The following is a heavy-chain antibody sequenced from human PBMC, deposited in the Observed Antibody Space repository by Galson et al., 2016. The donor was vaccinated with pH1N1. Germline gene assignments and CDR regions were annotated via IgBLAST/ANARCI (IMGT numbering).Heavy chain of an antibody. J-gene: IGHJ5*02. D-gene: IGHD1-26*01. CDR2: ISAYNGNT. Sequence: SVKVSCKASGYTFTSYGINWVRQAPGQGLEWMGWISAYNGNTNYAQKLQGRVTMTTDTPTSTAYMELRSLRSDDTAVYYCARVVEWELGHWFDPWGQGTLVTVSS. CDR1: GYTFTSYG. CDR3: ARVVEWELGHWFDP. V-gene: IGHV1-18*01.